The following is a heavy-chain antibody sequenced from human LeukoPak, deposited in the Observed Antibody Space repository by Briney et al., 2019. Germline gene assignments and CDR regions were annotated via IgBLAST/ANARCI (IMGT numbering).Heavy chain of an antibody. Sequence: VASVKVSCKASGGTFSSYAISWVRQAPGQGLEWMGGIIPIFGTANYAQKFQGRVTITTDESTSTAYMELSSLRSEDTAVYYCARGIAARRPYYYMDVWGKGTTVTVSS. V-gene: IGHV1-69*05. CDR1: GGTFSSYA. D-gene: IGHD6-6*01. J-gene: IGHJ6*03. CDR2: IIPIFGTA. CDR3: ARGIAARRPYYYMDV.